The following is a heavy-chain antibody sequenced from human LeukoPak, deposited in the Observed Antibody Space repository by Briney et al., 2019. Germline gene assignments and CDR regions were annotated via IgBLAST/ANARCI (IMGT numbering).Heavy chain of an antibody. V-gene: IGHV1-2*02. D-gene: IGHD1-1*01. J-gene: IGHJ5*02. Sequence: GASVKVSCKASGYTFTAYYMHWVRQAPGQGLEWMGCINPNSGGTNYAQNFQDRVTMTRDTSISTAYVELSRLRSDDTAVYFCARVKYNNNWSWFDPWGQGTQVTVSS. CDR1: GYTFTAYY. CDR2: INPNSGGT. CDR3: ARVKYNNNWSWFDP.